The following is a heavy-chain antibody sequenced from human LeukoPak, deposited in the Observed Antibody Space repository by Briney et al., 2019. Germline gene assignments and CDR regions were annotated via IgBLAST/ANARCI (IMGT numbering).Heavy chain of an antibody. D-gene: IGHD3-3*01. CDR2: IYYSGST. J-gene: IGHJ5*02. V-gene: IGHV4-59*01. CDR1: GGSISSYY. CDR3: ARGLVGGYDFWSGYINWFDP. Sequence: PSETLSLTCTVSGGSISSYYWSWLRQPPGKGLEWIGYIYYSGSTNYNPSLKSRVTISVDTSKNQFSLKLSSVTAADTAVYYCARGLVGGYDFWSGYINWFDPWGQGTLVTVSS.